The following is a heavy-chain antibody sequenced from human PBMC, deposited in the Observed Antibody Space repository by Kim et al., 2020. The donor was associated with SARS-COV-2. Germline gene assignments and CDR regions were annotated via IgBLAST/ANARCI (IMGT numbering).Heavy chain of an antibody. J-gene: IGHJ6*03. V-gene: IGHV3-23*01. CDR1: GFTFSSYA. D-gene: IGHD4-17*01. CDR3: AKDLPPVPSDYGDYRDNPDDYYYYMDV. CDR2: ISGSGGST. Sequence: GGSLRLSCAASGFTFSSYAMSWVRQAPGKGLEWVSAISGSGGSTYYADSVKGRFTISRDNSKNTLYLQMNSLRAEDTAVYYCAKDLPPVPSDYGDYRDNPDDYYYYMDVWGKGTTVTVSS.